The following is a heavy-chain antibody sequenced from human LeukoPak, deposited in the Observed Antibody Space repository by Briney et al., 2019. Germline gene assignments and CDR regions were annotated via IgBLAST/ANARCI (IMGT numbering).Heavy chain of an antibody. V-gene: IGHV3-48*04. Sequence: GGSLRLSCAASGFTFSSYWMSWVRQAPGKGLEWVSYISGSTSTIYYADSVKGRFTISRDNAKNSLYLQMSSLRAEDTAVYYCARGPRAAAGTGAGYWGQGTLVTVSS. CDR3: ARGPRAAAGTGAGY. J-gene: IGHJ4*02. CDR1: GFTFSSYW. CDR2: ISGSTSTI. D-gene: IGHD6-13*01.